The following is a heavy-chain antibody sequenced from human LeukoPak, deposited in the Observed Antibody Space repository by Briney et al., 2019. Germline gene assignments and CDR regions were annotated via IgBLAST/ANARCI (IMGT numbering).Heavy chain of an antibody. Sequence: SETLSLTCTVSGGSISSSSYYWGWIRQPPGKGLEWIGSIYYSGSTYYNPSLKSRVTISVDTSKNQFSLKLSSVTGADTAVYYCAGERGEEYSSGWYKTNFFDNWGQGIRVTVSS. D-gene: IGHD6-19*01. J-gene: IGHJ4*02. CDR1: GGSISSSSYY. CDR2: IYYSGST. CDR3: AGERGEEYSSGWYKTNFFDN. V-gene: IGHV4-39*07.